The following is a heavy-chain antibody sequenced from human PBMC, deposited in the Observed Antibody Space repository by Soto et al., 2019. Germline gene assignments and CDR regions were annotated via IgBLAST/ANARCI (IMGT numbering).Heavy chain of an antibody. CDR1: GFSLSTSGVG. J-gene: IGHJ6*02. D-gene: IGHD2-21*02. Sequence: QITLKESGPTLVKPTQTLTLTCTFSGFSLSTSGVGVGWIRQPPGKALEWLALIYWDDDKRYSPSLRSRLTISKDPSKNQLVLTLPNMDPVDTATYYCIQSRCGGDCLQSYASHYYYGMDVWGQGTTVTVSS. CDR2: IYWDDDK. CDR3: IQSRCGGDCLQSYASHYYYGMDV. V-gene: IGHV2-5*02.